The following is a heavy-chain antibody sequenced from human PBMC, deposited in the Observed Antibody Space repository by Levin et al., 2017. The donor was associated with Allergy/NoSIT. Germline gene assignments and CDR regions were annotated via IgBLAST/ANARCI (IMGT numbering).Heavy chain of an antibody. CDR3: ARDLIGSNAFDV. CDR2: VYYTGIT. Sequence: SETLSLTCSIFGASITTHYWSWIRQPPGKGLEWIGYVYYTGITGYNSSLKSRVTISADTSKNQFSLKVTSVTAADTAVYYCARDLIGSNAFDVWGHGTMVTVSS. CDR1: GASITTHY. V-gene: IGHV4-59*11. D-gene: IGHD2-15*01. J-gene: IGHJ3*01.